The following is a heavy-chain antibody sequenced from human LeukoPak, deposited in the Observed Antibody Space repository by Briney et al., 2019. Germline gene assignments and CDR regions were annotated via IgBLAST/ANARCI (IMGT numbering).Heavy chain of an antibody. V-gene: IGHV1-18*01. CDR3: ASGGTAMASGEHYYYGMDV. J-gene: IGHJ6*02. CDR2: ISAYHGNT. D-gene: IGHD5-18*01. CDR1: GYTFTSYG. Sequence: ASVNVSCKASGYTFTSYGISWVRQAPGQGLEWMGWISAYHGNTNYAQKLQGRVTMTTDTSTSTAYMELRSLGSDDTAVYYCASGGTAMASGEHYYYGMDVWGQGTTVTVSS.